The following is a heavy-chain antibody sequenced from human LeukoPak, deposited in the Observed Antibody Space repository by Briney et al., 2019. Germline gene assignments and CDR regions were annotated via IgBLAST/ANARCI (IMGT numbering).Heavy chain of an antibody. CDR1: AGTFSSYA. Sequence: SVTVSCKASAGTFSSYAISWVRQAPGQGLEWMGRIIPILGIANYAQKFQGRVTITADKSTSTAYMEMSSLRSEDTDVYYCARTTVTSRGFDYWGQGTLVSVSS. J-gene: IGHJ4*02. D-gene: IGHD4-17*01. CDR2: IIPILGIA. CDR3: ARTTVTSRGFDY. V-gene: IGHV1-69*04.